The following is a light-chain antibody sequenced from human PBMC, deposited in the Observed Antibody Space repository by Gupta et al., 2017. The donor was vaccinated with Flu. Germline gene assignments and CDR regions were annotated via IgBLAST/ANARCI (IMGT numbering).Light chain of an antibody. V-gene: IGKV3-15*01. J-gene: IGKJ4*01. CDR1: SSN. Sequence: SSNLAWYQQKPGQAPRLLIYGASTRATGIPARFSGSGSGTESTLTISSLQSEAFAVYYCQQYTDWPLRATFCGGTEVEI. CDR3: QQYTDWPLRAT. CDR2: GAS.